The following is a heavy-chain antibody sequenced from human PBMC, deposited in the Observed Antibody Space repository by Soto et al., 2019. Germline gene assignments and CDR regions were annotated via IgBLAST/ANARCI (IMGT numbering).Heavy chain of an antibody. Sequence: SETLSLTCAVSGYSISSGYYWGWTRQPPGKGLEWIGSIYHSGSTYYNPSLKSRVTISVDTSKNQFSLKLSSVTAADTAVYYCARDFTDGTTPEGWFDPWGQGTLVTV. V-gene: IGHV4-38-2*02. CDR3: ARDFTDGTTPEGWFDP. CDR1: GYSISSGYY. CDR2: IYHSGST. D-gene: IGHD1-26*01. J-gene: IGHJ5*02.